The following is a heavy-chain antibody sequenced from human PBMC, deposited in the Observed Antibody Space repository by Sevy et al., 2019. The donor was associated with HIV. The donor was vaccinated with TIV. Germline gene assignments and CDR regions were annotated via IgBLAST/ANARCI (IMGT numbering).Heavy chain of an antibody. CDR2: VRNDGSNK. Sequence: GGSLRLSCAASGFSLTTSDMHWVRQAPGKGLEWVAYVRNDGSNKYYADSVRDRFTISRDSPKNTLYLQMNSLRDEDTAIYYCARVRKATEEWVEALDYYYGVDVWGQGTTVTVSS. D-gene: IGHD2-15*01. CDR1: GFSLTTSD. CDR3: ARVRKATEEWVEALDYYYGVDV. J-gene: IGHJ6*02. V-gene: IGHV3-30*02.